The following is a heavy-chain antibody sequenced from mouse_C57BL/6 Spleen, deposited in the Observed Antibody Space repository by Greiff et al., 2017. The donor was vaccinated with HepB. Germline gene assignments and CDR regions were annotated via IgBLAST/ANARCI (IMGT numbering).Heavy chain of an antibody. CDR3: ARSSTGTWYFDV. CDR2: IWSGGST. Sequence: QVQLQQSGPGLVQPSQSLSITCTVSGFSLTSYGVHWVRQSPGKGLEWLGVIWSGGSTDYNAAFISRLSISKDNSKSQVFFKMNSLQADDTAIYYCARSSTGTWYFDVWGTGTTVTVSS. D-gene: IGHD4-1*02. CDR1: GFSLTSYG. J-gene: IGHJ1*03. V-gene: IGHV2-2*01.